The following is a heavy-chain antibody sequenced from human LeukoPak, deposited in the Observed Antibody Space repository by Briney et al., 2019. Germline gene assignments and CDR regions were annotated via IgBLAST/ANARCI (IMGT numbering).Heavy chain of an antibody. J-gene: IGHJ4*02. CDR1: GFTFIIYS. CDR3: ARVGGYCSSVSNCYGDY. Sequence: PGGSLRLSCAASGFTFIIYSMNWVRQAPGKGLEWVSCISSGSTNIYYADSVRGRFTISRDNAKNSLYLQMNSLRVEDTAVYYCARVGGYCSSVSNCYGDYWGQGTLVTVSS. CDR2: ISSGSTNI. V-gene: IGHV3-21*01. D-gene: IGHD2-2*03.